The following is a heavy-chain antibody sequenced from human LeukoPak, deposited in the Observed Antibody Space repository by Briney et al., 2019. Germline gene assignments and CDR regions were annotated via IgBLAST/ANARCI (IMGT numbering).Heavy chain of an antibody. J-gene: IGHJ4*02. CDR2: IYYSGST. CDR1: GGSISSSSYY. D-gene: IGHD5-24*01. V-gene: IGHV4-61*05. Sequence: SETLSLTCTVSGGSISSSSYYCGWIRQPPGKGLEWIGYIYYSGSTNYNPSLKSRVTISVDTSKNQFSLKLSSVTAADAAVYYCARNRDGYNSFDYWGQGTLVTVSS. CDR3: ARNRDGYNSFDY.